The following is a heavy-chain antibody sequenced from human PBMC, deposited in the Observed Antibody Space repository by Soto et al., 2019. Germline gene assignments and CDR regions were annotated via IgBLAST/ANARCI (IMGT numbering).Heavy chain of an antibody. CDR2: INHSGST. D-gene: IGHD5-12*01. CDR1: GGSFSGYY. CDR3: ARGVIVAIRGYYYYYGMDV. J-gene: IGHJ6*02. V-gene: IGHV4-34*01. Sequence: PSETLSLTCAVYGGSFSGYYWSWIRQPPGKGLEWIGEINHSGSTNYNPSLKSRVTISVDTSKNQFSLKLSSVTAADTAVYYCARGVIVAIRGYYYYYGMDVWGQGTTVT.